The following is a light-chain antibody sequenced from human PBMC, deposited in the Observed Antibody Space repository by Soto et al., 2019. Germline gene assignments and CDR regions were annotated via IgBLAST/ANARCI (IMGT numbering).Light chain of an antibody. CDR1: QSVSTNF. CDR3: QQYGRASWT. CDR2: GAS. V-gene: IGKV3-20*01. J-gene: IGKJ1*01. Sequence: EIVLTQSPGTLSLSPGEGATLSCGASQSVSTNFFAWYQQKPGQAPRLLIYGASTRATGIPDRFSGSGSGTDFTLTISRPEPEDFAVYYCQQYGRASWTFGQGTKVDIK.